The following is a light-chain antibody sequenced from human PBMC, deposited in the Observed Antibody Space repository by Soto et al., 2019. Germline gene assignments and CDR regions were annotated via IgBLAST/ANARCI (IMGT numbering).Light chain of an antibody. V-gene: IGKV3-15*01. J-gene: IGKJ5*01. Sequence: EIVMTQSPVTLSVSPGERATLFCRASQSASTNLAWYQHKPGQAPRLLIYGASTRATAIPARFSGSGSGTEFTLNINRLESEDYAVYYCQHYNSWPRIAFGQGTRLEIK. CDR2: GAS. CDR3: QHYNSWPRIA. CDR1: QSASTN.